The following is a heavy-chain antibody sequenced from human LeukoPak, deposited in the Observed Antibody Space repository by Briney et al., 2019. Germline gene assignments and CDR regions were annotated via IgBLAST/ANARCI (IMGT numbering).Heavy chain of an antibody. Sequence: GGSLRLSCAASGFTFSSYAMSWVRQAPGKGLEWVSAISGSRGSTYYADSVKGRFTISRDNSKNTLYLQMNSLRAEDTAVYYCAKDQWPIAARPDFDYWGQGTLVTVSS. CDR2: ISGSRGST. J-gene: IGHJ4*02. CDR3: AKDQWPIAARPDFDY. V-gene: IGHV3-23*01. CDR1: GFTFSSYA. D-gene: IGHD6-6*01.